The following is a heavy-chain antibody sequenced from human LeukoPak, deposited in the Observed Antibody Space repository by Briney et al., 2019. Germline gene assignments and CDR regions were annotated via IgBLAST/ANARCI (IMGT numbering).Heavy chain of an antibody. V-gene: IGHV1-18*01. J-gene: IGHJ5*02. CDR3: ARITYDFWSGYYMPDDP. D-gene: IGHD3-3*01. Sequence: ASVKVSCKASGYTFTSYGISWVRQAPGQGLEWMGWISIYNGNTDYAQKLQGRVTMTTDTSTSTAYLELRGLRSDDTAVYYCARITYDFWSGYYMPDDPWGQGTLVTVSS. CDR1: GYTFTSYG. CDR2: ISIYNGNT.